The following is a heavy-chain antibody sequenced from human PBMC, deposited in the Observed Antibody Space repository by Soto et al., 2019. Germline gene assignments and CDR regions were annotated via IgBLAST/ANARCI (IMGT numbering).Heavy chain of an antibody. J-gene: IGHJ4*02. D-gene: IGHD2-2*01. CDR3: AKYGCSSTSCQCDY. Sequence: GGSLRLSCAASGFTFSSYAMHWVRQAPGKGLEWVAIMSYGGNNPYYAGSVKGRFTISRDNFKNTLYLQLNSLRAEDTAVYYCAKYGCSSTSCQCDYWGQGTRVTVSS. CDR2: MSYGGNNP. CDR1: GFTFSSYA. V-gene: IGHV3-30*18.